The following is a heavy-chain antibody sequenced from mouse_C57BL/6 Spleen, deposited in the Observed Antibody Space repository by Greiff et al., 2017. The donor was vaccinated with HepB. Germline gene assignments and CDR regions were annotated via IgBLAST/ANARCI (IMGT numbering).Heavy chain of an antibody. J-gene: IGHJ2*01. CDR1: GYTFTSYW. Sequence: VKLQQPGAELVRPGSSVKLSCKASGYTFTSYWMHWVKQRPIQGLEWIGNIDPSDSETHYNQKFKDKATLTVDKSSSTAYMQLSSLTSEDSAVYYCARSGENYYGSSPYYFDYWGQGTTLTVSS. V-gene: IGHV1-52*01. CDR2: IDPSDSET. CDR3: ARSGENYYGSSPYYFDY. D-gene: IGHD1-1*01.